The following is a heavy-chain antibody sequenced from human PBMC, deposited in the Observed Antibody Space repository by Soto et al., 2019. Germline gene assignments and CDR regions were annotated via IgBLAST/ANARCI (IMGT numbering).Heavy chain of an antibody. CDR1: GYTFTSYD. J-gene: IGHJ6*02. CDR2: MNPNSGNT. Sequence: ASVKVSCKASGYTFTSYDINWVRQATGQGLEWMGWMNPNSGNTGYAQKFQGRFTISRDNSKNTLYLQMNSLRAEDTAVYYCAKDRIVLVPAAMFHYGMDVWGQGTTVPVAS. D-gene: IGHD2-2*01. CDR3: AKDRIVLVPAAMFHYGMDV. V-gene: IGHV1-8*01.